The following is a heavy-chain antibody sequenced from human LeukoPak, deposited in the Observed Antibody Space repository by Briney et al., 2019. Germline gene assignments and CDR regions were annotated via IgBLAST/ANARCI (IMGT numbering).Heavy chain of an antibody. Sequence: ASVKVSCKASGYTFTGYYMHWVRQAPGQGLEWMGWINPRSGGPKYAQKFQGRVTMTRDTSISTAYMELSRLRSDDTAVYYCAKGGYSSGWPHDAFDIWGQGTMVTVSS. CDR3: AKGGYSSGWPHDAFDI. CDR2: INPRSGGP. D-gene: IGHD6-19*01. CDR1: GYTFTGYY. V-gene: IGHV1-2*02. J-gene: IGHJ3*02.